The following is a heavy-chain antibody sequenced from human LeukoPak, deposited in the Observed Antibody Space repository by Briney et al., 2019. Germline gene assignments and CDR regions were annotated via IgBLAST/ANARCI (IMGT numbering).Heavy chain of an antibody. D-gene: IGHD5-18*01. V-gene: IGHV4-59*01. Sequence: PSETPSLTCTVSSGSISSYYWSWIRQPPGKGLEWIGYIYYSGSTNYNPSLKSRVTISVDTPKNQFSLKLTSVTPADTAVYFCAGDSYGTDYWGQGTLVTVSS. J-gene: IGHJ4*02. CDR1: SGSISSYY. CDR3: AGDSYGTDY. CDR2: IYYSGST.